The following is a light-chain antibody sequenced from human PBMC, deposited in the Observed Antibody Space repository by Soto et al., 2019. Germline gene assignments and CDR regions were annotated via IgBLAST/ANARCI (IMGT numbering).Light chain of an antibody. CDR1: SSDVGGYNY. CDR2: EVN. V-gene: IGLV2-8*01. Sequence: QSALTQPPSASGFPRQSVAISCTGTSSDVGGYNYVSWYQQHPGKAPKLMIYEVNKRPSGVPDRFSGSKSGNTASLTVSGLQAEDEADYYCSSYAGSSNVFGTGTKLTVL. J-gene: IGLJ1*01. CDR3: SSYAGSSNV.